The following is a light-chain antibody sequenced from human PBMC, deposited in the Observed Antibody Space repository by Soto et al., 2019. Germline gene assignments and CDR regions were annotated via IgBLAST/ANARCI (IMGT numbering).Light chain of an antibody. CDR1: QSVSGW. CDR3: LQHNSHPLT. V-gene: IGKV1-5*01. J-gene: IGKJ3*01. Sequence: KQMTQYPATLSASVRDTVTVTCRASQSVSGWLAWYQQKPGKAPKRLIYAASSLQSRVPSRFSGSGSGTEFTLTISSLQPEDFATYCCLQHNSHPLTFGDGSIVDIK. CDR2: AAS.